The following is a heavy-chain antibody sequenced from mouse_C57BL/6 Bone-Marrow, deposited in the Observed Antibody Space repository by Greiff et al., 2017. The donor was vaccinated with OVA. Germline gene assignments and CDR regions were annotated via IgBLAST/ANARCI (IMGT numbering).Heavy chain of an antibody. J-gene: IGHJ2*01. Sequence: VQPPPFGPEPVKPGASVKIFRKASGYTVTEHYMNRVKQSHGKSLEWIGDINSNNGGTSYNQKFKGKATLTVDKSSSTAYMELRSLTSEDSAVYYCAREGIDYWGQGTTLTVSS. V-gene: IGHV1-26*01. CDR2: INSNNGGT. CDR3: AREGIDY. CDR1: GYTVTEHY.